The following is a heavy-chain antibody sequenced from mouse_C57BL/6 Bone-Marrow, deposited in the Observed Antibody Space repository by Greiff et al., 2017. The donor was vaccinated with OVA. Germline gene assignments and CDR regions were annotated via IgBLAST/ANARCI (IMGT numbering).Heavy chain of an antibody. J-gene: IGHJ3*01. Sequence: EVKVVESGGDLVKPGGSLKLSCAASGFTFSSYGMSWVRQTPDKRLEWVATISSGGSYTYYPDSVMGRFTISRDNAKNTLYLQMSSLKSEDTAMYYCVRRNPIYYDYDEYAYWGQGTLVTVSA. CDR2: ISSGGSYT. D-gene: IGHD2-4*01. CDR3: VRRNPIYYDYDEYAY. V-gene: IGHV5-6*02. CDR1: GFTFSSYG.